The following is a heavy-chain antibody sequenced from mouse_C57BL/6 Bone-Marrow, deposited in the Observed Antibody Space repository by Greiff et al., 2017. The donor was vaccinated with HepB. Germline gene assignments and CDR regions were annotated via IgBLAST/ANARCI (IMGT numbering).Heavy chain of an antibody. CDR3: AREGTYGSSSWFAY. D-gene: IGHD1-1*01. CDR2: ISSGGSYT. V-gene: IGHV5-6*03. CDR1: GFTFSSYG. Sequence: DVMLVESGGGLVKPGGSLKLSCAASGFTFSSYGMSWVRQTPDKRLEWVATISSGGSYTYYPDSVKGRFTISRDNAKNTLYLQMSSLKSEDTAMYYCAREGTYGSSSWFAYWGQGTLVTVSA. J-gene: IGHJ3*01.